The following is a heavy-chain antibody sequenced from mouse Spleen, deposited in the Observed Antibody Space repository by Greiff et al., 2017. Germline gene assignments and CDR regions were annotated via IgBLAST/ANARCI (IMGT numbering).Heavy chain of an antibody. Sequence: EVKLMESGGGLVKLGGSLKLSCAASGFTFSSYAMSWVRQTPEKRLEWVATISSGGGNTYYPDSVKGRFTISRDNAKNTLYLQMSSLKSEDTAMYYCARHGGQLGLCFAYWGQGTLVTVSA. D-gene: IGHD3-2*01. J-gene: IGHJ3*01. CDR1: GFTFSSYA. CDR2: ISSGGGNT. V-gene: IGHV5-9*04. CDR3: ARHGGQLGLCFAY.